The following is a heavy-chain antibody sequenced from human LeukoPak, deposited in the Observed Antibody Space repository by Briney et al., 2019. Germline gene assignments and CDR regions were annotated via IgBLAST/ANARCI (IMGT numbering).Heavy chain of an antibody. Sequence: PGGSLRLSCAASAFTFSTYSMNWVRQAPGKGLEWVSDISSSTSTIYYADSVRGRFTISRDNAKNSLYLQMDSLRAEDTAVYYCARVLDITGTIFDAFDIWGQGTMDTVSS. D-gene: IGHD1-20*01. CDR1: AFTFSTYS. CDR2: ISSSTSTI. CDR3: ARVLDITGTIFDAFDI. J-gene: IGHJ3*02. V-gene: IGHV3-48*04.